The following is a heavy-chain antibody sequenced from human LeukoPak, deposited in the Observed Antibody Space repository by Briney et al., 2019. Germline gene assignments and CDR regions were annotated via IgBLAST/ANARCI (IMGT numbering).Heavy chain of an antibody. J-gene: IGHJ4*02. CDR1: GFTFEDYA. CDR2: ISWNSGSI. D-gene: IGHD6-13*01. Sequence: GGSLRLSCAASGFTFEDYAMHWVRQAPGKGLEWVSGISWNSGSIGYADSVKGRFTISRDNAKNSLYLQMNSLRAEDTALYYCAKDTGSSSPFDYWGQGTLVTVSS. V-gene: IGHV3-9*01. CDR3: AKDTGSSSPFDY.